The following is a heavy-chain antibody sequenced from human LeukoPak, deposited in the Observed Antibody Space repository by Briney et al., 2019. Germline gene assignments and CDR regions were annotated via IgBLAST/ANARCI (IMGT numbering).Heavy chain of an antibody. Sequence: TGGSLRLSCAASGFTFSRYEMNWVRQAPGKELEWVSYITSSGSPIFYADSEKGRFTVSRDNAKNSLYLQMNSLRAEDTAVYYCWSTSRCGPNVWGQGTMVTVSS. J-gene: IGHJ3*01. CDR3: WSTSRCGPNV. D-gene: IGHD2-15*01. V-gene: IGHV3-48*03. CDR1: GFTFSRYE. CDR2: ITSSGSPI.